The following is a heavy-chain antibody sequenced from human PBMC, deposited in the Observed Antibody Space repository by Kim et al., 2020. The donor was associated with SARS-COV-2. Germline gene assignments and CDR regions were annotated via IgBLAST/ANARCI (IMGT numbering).Heavy chain of an antibody. V-gene: IGHV3-74*01. CDR3: ANGRGANFVS. CDR2: ISVGGTGT. CDR1: GFTFSSYS. D-gene: IGHD2-15*01. Sequence: GGSLRLSCAASGFTFSSYSMHWVRQGPGKGLEWVSRISVGGTGTYYADSVKGRFTISRDNAKNTLYLQMDSLRAEDTAVYYCANGRGANFVSWGEGTLVT. J-gene: IGHJ1*01.